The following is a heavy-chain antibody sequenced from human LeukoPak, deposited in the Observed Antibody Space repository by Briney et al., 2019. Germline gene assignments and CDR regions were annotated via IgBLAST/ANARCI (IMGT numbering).Heavy chain of an antibody. Sequence: ASVKVSCKTSGYTFTTYGITWVRHAPGQGLEWMGWISAYNGNTAYAQTFQGRVTVTTDTSTRTASMDLRSLRSDDTAVYYCAIVDTTVGFDYWGQGTLVTVSS. CDR1: GYTFTTYG. CDR2: ISAYNGNT. D-gene: IGHD5-18*01. CDR3: AIVDTTVGFDY. V-gene: IGHV1-18*04. J-gene: IGHJ4*02.